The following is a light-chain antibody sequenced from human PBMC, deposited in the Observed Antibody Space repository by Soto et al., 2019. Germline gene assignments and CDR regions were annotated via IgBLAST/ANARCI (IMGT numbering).Light chain of an antibody. Sequence: QSVLTQPASVSGSPGESITILCTGSRSDIGSYNLVSWYQQHPGKAPKLVIFEGHKRPSDISDRFSGSKSAYTASLTISGLQPDDEADYYCCSYAGADSAPYVLGNRTKVTVL. CDR1: RSDIGSYNL. J-gene: IGLJ1*01. CDR2: EGH. CDR3: CSYAGADSAPYV. V-gene: IGLV2-23*01.